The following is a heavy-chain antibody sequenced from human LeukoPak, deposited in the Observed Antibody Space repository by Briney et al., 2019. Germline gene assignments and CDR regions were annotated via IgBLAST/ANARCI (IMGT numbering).Heavy chain of an antibody. J-gene: IGHJ6*03. CDR1: GGSISSSSYY. D-gene: IGHD2-21*02. CDR3: AGARIEVTAIPYYYYYYMDV. CDR2: IYCSGST. Sequence: KSSETLSLTCTVSGGSISSSSYYWGWIRQPPGKGLEWIGSIYCSGSTYYNPSLKSRVTISVDTSKNQFSLKLSSVTAADTAVYYRAGARIEVTAIPYYYYYYMDVWGKGTTVTVSS. V-gene: IGHV4-39*07.